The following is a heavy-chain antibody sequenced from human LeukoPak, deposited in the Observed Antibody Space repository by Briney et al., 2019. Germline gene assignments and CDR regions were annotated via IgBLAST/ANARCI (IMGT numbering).Heavy chain of an antibody. D-gene: IGHD2-2*01. Sequence: PSETLSLTCTVSGGSISSSSYYWGWIRQPPGKGLEWIGSIYYSGSTYYNPSLKSRVTISVDTSKNQFSLKLSSVTAADTAVYHCVVVVPAAILYYYYYMDVWGKGTTVTVSS. CDR3: VVVVPAAILYYYYYMDV. CDR2: IYYSGST. V-gene: IGHV4-39*01. J-gene: IGHJ6*03. CDR1: GGSISSSSYY.